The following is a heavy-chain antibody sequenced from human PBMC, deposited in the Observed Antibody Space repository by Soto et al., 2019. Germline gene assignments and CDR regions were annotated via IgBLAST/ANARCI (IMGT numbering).Heavy chain of an antibody. D-gene: IGHD2-15*01. V-gene: IGHV6-1*01. CDR2: TFYRSKWYS. CDR3: ARGYCSGSSCFSDGFDS. J-gene: IGHJ5*01. Sequence: QVQLQQSGPGLVKPSQTLSLTCVLAGDSVSSNGATWSWIRKSPWRGLEWLGRTFYRSKWYSEYALSVKSRISINPDTSNNQFSLQLNSVTPEDTAIYYCARGYCSGSSCFSDGFDSWGQGTLVTVSS. CDR1: GDSVSSNGAT.